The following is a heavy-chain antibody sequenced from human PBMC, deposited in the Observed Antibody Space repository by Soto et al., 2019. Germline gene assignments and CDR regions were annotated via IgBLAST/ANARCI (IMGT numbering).Heavy chain of an antibody. CDR3: ARRDYYDSSGYYYEWYFDY. V-gene: IGHV4-31*03. J-gene: IGHJ4*02. Sequence: SETLSLTCTVSGGSISSGGYYWSWIRQHPGKGLEWIGYIYYSGSTYYNPSLKSRVTISVDTSKNQFSLKLSSVTAADTAVYYCARRDYYDSSGYYYEWYFDYWGQGTLVTVS. CDR1: GGSISSGGYY. CDR2: IYYSGST. D-gene: IGHD3-22*01.